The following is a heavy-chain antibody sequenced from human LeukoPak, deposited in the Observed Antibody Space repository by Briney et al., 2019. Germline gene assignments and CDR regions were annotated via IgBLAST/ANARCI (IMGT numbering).Heavy chain of an antibody. CDR1: GFTFNYAW. J-gene: IGHJ6*02. CDR2: TVSEIDGGTT. CDR3: TTDEDWNYARKDV. D-gene: IGHD1-7*01. V-gene: IGHV3-15*04. Sequence: GGSLRLSCAASGFTFNYAWMSWVRQVPGKGLEWVGQTVSEIDGGTTDYAAPMKGRFTISRDDSKSTLYLQMNSLKIEDTAVYYCTTDEDWNYARKDVWGQGATVIVSS.